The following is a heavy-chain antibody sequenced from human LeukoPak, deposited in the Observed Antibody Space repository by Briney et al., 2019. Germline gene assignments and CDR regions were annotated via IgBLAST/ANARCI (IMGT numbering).Heavy chain of an antibody. CDR3: ARERAPFDGFDI. D-gene: IGHD4/OR15-4a*01. V-gene: IGHV3-33*01. CDR2: LWANGHNN. Sequence: GGSLRLSCAASGFSFSCCGMHWVRQAPGKGLDWVAVLWANGHNNYYADSVEGRFTISRDSYKNTLYLQMTSLRADDTAVYYCARERAPFDGFDIWGRGTVVTVSS. CDR1: GFSFSCCG. J-gene: IGHJ3*02.